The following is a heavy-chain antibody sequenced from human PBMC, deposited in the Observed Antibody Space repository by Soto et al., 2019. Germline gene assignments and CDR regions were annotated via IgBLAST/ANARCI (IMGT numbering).Heavy chain of an antibody. D-gene: IGHD3-3*01. CDR3: AKVEDLKEEYYYYYMDV. CDR2: ISGSGGST. CDR1: GFTFSSYA. Sequence: GGSLRLSCAASGFTFSSYAMSWVRQAPGKGLEWVSAISGSGGSTYYADSVKGRFTISRDNSKNTLYLQMNSLRAEDTAVYYCAKVEDLKEEYYYYYMDVWGKGTTVTVSS. V-gene: IGHV3-23*01. J-gene: IGHJ6*03.